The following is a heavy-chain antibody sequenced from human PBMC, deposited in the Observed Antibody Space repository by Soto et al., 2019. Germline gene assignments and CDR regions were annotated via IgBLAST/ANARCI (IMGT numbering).Heavy chain of an antibody. D-gene: IGHD3-10*01. V-gene: IGHV3-21*01. J-gene: IGHJ6*02. CDR3: ARSPYTYYYGSGSYYNVPYYYYGMDV. CDR1: GFTFSSYS. Sequence: GGSLRLSCAASGFTFSSYSMNWVRQAPGKGLEWVSSISISCSYLYYADSVKGRFIISRDNAKNSLYLQMNSLRAEDTAVYYCARSPYTYYYGSGSYYNVPYYYYGMDVWGQGTTVTV. CDR2: ISISCSYL.